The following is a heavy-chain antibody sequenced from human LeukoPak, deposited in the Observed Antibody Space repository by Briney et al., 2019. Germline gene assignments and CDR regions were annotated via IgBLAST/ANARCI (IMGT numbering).Heavy chain of an antibody. V-gene: IGHV4-34*01. CDR2: INHSGST. CDR1: GGSFSGYY. J-gene: IGHJ1*01. D-gene: IGHD1-26*01. Sequence: SSETLSLTCAVYGGSFSGYYWSWIRQPPGKGLEWIGEINHSGSTYYNPSLKSRVTISVDTSKNQFSLKLSSVTAADTAVYYCARTPRRSGSYSFQHWGQGTLVTVSS. CDR3: ARTPRRSGSYSFQH.